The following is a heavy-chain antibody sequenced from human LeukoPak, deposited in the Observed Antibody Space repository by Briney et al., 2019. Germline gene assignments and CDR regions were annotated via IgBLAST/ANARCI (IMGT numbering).Heavy chain of an antibody. V-gene: IGHV3-30*02. CDR2: IRFDGNNK. J-gene: IGHJ4*02. D-gene: IGHD3-22*01. CDR3: AKDSSVYYYDSRNFDY. Sequence: PGGFLRLSCAASGFTFSSYGMHWVRQAPGKGLEWVAFIRFDGNNKYYADSVKGRFTISRDNSKNTLYLQMNSLRAEDTAVYYCAKDSSVYYYDSRNFDYWGQGTLVTVSS. CDR1: GFTFSSYG.